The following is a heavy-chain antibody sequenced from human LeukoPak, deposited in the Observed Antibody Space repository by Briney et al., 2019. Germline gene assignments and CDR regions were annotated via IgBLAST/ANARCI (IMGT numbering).Heavy chain of an antibody. Sequence: ASVKVSCKASGYTFINYGITWVRQAPGQGLEWMGWINPNSGGTNYAQKFQGRVTMTRDTSISTAYMELSRLRSDDTAVYYCASPGIAVDAFDIWGQGTMVTVSS. CDR3: ASPGIAVDAFDI. J-gene: IGHJ3*02. D-gene: IGHD6-19*01. V-gene: IGHV1-2*02. CDR1: GYTFINYG. CDR2: INPNSGGT.